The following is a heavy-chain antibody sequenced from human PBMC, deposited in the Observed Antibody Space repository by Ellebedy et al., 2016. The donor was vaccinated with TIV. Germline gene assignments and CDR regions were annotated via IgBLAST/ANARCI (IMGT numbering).Heavy chain of an antibody. CDR2: IYSDGST. D-gene: IGHD3-10*01. CDR3: TNNWVVRGEGWNNGMDV. CDR1: GFSVSSNY. J-gene: IGHJ6*02. V-gene: IGHV3-66*01. Sequence: PGGSLRPSCAVSGFSVSSNYLSWVRQAPGKGLEWVSTIYSDGSTYYADSVRGSFTISRDNSKNTLYLQLKSLRADDTAVYYCTNNWVVRGEGWNNGMDVWGQGTTVTISS.